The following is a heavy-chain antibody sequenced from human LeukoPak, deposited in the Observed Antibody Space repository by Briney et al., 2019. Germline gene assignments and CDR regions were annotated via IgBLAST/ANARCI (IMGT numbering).Heavy chain of an antibody. D-gene: IGHD3-9*01. CDR2: IDYSGGST. CDR3: AKQGRDWLRDYYYYMDV. V-gene: IGHV3-23*01. CDR1: GFTLSSYE. J-gene: IGHJ6*03. Sequence: GGSLRLSCTTSGFTLSSYEMSWIRQAPGKGLEWVSSIDYSGGSTHYADSVMGRFTISRDNSKNTLYLQLNSLSADDTAVYYCAKQGRDWLRDYYYYMDVWGKGTTVTISS.